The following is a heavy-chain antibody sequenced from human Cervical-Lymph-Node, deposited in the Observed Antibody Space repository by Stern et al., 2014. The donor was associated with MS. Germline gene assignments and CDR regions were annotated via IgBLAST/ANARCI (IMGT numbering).Heavy chain of an antibody. CDR2: ISYRASS. D-gene: IGHD3-22*01. CDR3: ARTDILLLDY. J-gene: IGHJ4*02. CDR1: GGSISSDDHY. Sequence: QVQLKESGPGLVRPSQTLSLTCTVSGGSISSDDHYWSWVRQPPGKGLEWLGYISYRASSYFNPSLKGRATMSVDTSKNQFSLKLKSVTAADTAVYYCARTDILLLDYWGQGALVTVSS. V-gene: IGHV4-30-4*01.